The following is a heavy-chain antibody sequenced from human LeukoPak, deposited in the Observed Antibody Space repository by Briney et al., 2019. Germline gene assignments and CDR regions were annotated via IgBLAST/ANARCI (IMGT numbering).Heavy chain of an antibody. V-gene: IGHV4-39*07. CDR2: IFYSGST. J-gene: IGHJ4*02. Sequence: SETLSLTCTVSGGSISSSSNYWGWIRQPPGKGLEWVGSIFYSGSTYYSPSLRSRVTISLDTSRNQFSLKLNSVTAADTAIYYCASARWDYWGQGTMVTVSS. CDR1: GGSISSSSNY. CDR3: ASARWDY.